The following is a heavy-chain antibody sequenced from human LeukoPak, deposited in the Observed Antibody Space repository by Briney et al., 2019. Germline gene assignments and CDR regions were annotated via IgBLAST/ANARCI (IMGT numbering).Heavy chain of an antibody. D-gene: IGHD3-3*01. CDR2: ISSSSSYI. CDR3: ARAGLSGYGMDV. V-gene: IGHV3-21*04. Sequence: PGGSLRLSCAASGFTFSSYSMNWVRQAPGKGLEWVSSISSSSSYIYYADSVKGRFTISRDNAKNSLYLQMNSLRAEDTAVYYCARAGLSGYGMDVWGQGTTVTVSS. J-gene: IGHJ6*02. CDR1: GFTFSSYS.